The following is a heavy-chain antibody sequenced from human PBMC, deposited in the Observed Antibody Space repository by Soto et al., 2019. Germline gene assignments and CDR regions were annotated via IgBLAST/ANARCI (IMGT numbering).Heavy chain of an antibody. CDR2: IYHSGST. CDR1: GCSISSGGYS. J-gene: IGHJ4*02. V-gene: IGHV4-30-2*01. Sequence: SETPSLTCAVSGCSISSGGYSWSWIRQPPGKGLEWIGYIYHSGSTYYNPSLKSRVTISVDRSKNQFSLKLSSVTAADTAVYYCASAGGLGAVAADYWGQGTLVTVSS. CDR3: ASAGGLGAVAADY. D-gene: IGHD6-19*01.